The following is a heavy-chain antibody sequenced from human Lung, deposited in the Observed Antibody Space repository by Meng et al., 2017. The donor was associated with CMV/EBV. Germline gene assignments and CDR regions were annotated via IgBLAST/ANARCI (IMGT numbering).Heavy chain of an antibody. CDR3: ARDRAANSFDP. D-gene: IGHD6-25*01. J-gene: IGHJ5*02. V-gene: IGHV3-7*01. Sequence: GGSLRLXCAASGFTFINYWMSWVRQAPGKGLEWVANIKEDGSDKYYVDSVKGRFTISRDNAKNSLYLQMNSLRAEDTAVYYCARDRAANSFDPWGQGTLVTVSS. CDR2: IKEDGSDK. CDR1: GFTFINYW.